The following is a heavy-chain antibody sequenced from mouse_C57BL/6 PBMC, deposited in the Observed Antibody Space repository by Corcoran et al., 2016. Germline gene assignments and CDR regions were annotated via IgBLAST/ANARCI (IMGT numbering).Heavy chain of an antibody. D-gene: IGHD2-5*01. V-gene: IGHV1-26*01. CDR1: GYTFTDYY. CDR3: ARKGVYSNYGGAMDY. J-gene: IGHJ4*01. Sequence: EVQLQQSGPELVKPGASVKISCKASGYTFTDYYMNWVKQSHGKSLEWIGDINPNNGGTSYNQKFKGKATLTVDKSSSTAYMELRSLTSEDSAVYYCARKGVYSNYGGAMDYWGQGTSVTVSS. CDR2: INPNNGGT.